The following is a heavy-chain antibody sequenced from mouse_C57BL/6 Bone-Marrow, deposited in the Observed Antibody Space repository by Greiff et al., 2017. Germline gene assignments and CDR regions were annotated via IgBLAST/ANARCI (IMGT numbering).Heavy chain of an antibody. J-gene: IGHJ2*01. Sequence: VQLQQSGAELVRPGASVKLSCTASGFNIKDDYMHWVKQRPEQGLEWIGWIDPENGDTEYASKFQGKATITADTSSNTAYLQLSSLPSEDTAVYYCTSVYYYGSSYYFDYWGQGTTLTVSS. D-gene: IGHD1-1*01. CDR2: IDPENGDT. V-gene: IGHV14-4*01. CDR1: GFNIKDDY. CDR3: TSVYYYGSSYYFDY.